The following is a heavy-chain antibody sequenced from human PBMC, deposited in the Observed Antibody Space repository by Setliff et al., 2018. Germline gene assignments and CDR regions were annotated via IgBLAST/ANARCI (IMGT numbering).Heavy chain of an antibody. D-gene: IGHD3-22*01. V-gene: IGHV4-61*10. CDR3: ARGYYDATGRVYFQY. J-gene: IGHJ1*01. CDR1: GGSVNSRTYY. CDR2: MNDRRNR. Sequence: TLSLTCTVSGGSVNSRTYYWSWIRQSAGKGLEWIGEMNDRRNRNKNPSLQSRVTISVDTSKNQFSLNLTSVTAADTAVYFCARGYYDATGRVYFQYWGQGTLVTVSS.